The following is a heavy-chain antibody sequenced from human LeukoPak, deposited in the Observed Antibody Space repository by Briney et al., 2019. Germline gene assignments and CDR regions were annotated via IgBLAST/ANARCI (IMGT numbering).Heavy chain of an antibody. J-gene: IGHJ5*02. Sequence: PSETLSLTCTVSGGSISTYYWSWIRQPPGEGLEWIGYIYYSGSTSYNPSLKSRVTISVDTSKSQFSLNLSYCARQGARGYSSYWFYPWGQGTLGPVSS. CDR2: IYYSGST. V-gene: IGHV4-59*01. CDR3: YWFYP. CDR1: GGSISTYY. D-gene: IGHD6-6*01.